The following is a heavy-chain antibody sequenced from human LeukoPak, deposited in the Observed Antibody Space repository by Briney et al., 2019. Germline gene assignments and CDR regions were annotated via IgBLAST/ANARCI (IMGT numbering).Heavy chain of an antibody. D-gene: IGHD3-10*01. CDR3: ARERITMVRGSRGGKHQFWFDP. J-gene: IGHJ5*02. CDR2: INPNSGGT. Sequence: VASVKVSCKASGYTFTGYYMHWVRQAPGQGLEWMGWINPNSGGTNYAQKFQGWVTMTRDTSISIAYMELSRLRSDDTAVYYCARERITMVRGSRGGKHQFWFDPWGQGTLVTVSS. V-gene: IGHV1-2*04. CDR1: GYTFTGYY.